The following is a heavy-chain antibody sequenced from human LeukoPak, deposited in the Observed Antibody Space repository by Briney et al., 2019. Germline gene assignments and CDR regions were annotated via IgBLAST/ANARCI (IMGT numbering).Heavy chain of an antibody. V-gene: IGHV3-30*18. Sequence: PGTSLRLPCAASGFTFSNYGMHWVRQAPGKGLEWVATITYDGSSEYYADSVKDRFTVSRDNSKNTLHLQMSSLKTEDTAVYYCAKRGDGGHKSLEYWGQGTLVIVSS. D-gene: IGHD3-16*01. CDR2: ITYDGSSE. J-gene: IGHJ4*02. CDR3: AKRGDGGHKSLEY. CDR1: GFTFSNYG.